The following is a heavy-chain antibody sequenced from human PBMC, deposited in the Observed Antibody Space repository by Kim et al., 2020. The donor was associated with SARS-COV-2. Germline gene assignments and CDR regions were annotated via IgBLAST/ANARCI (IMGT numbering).Heavy chain of an antibody. CDR3: ARQQYCSSTSCYKQNWFDP. Sequence: SETLSLTCTVSGGSISSSSYYCGWIRQPPGKGLEWIGSIYYSGSTYYNPSLKSRVTISVDTSKNQFSLKLSSVTAADTAVYYCARQQYCSSTSCYKQNWFDPWGQGTLVTVSS. V-gene: IGHV4-39*01. CDR1: GGSISSSSYY. CDR2: IYYSGST. J-gene: IGHJ5*02. D-gene: IGHD2-2*02.